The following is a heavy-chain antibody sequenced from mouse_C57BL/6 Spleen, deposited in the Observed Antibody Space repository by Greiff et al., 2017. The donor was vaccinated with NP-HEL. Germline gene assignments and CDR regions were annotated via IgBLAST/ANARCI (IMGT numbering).Heavy chain of an antibody. Sequence: QVQLQQSGPGLVAPSQSLSITCTVSGFSLTSYAISWVRQPPGQGLEWLGVIWTGGGTNYNSALKSRLSISKDNSKSQVFLKMNSLQTDDTARYYCARTPGWEDYAMDYWGQGTSVTVSS. CDR1: GFSLTSYA. D-gene: IGHD4-1*01. CDR3: ARTPGWEDYAMDY. J-gene: IGHJ4*01. CDR2: IWTGGGT. V-gene: IGHV2-9-1*01.